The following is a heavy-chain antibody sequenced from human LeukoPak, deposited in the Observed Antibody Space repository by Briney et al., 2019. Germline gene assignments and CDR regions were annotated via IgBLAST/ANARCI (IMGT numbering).Heavy chain of an antibody. D-gene: IGHD4-17*01. J-gene: IGHJ4*02. CDR3: AKTPLGDYAKGYFDY. Sequence: GGSLRLSCAASGFTFSSYWMTWVRQAPGKGLEWVSGIYGSGGASFYADSVKGRFTISRDNSQNTVFLQMDSLRDEDTALYYCAKTPLGDYAKGYFDYWGQGTLVTVSS. V-gene: IGHV3-23*01. CDR1: GFTFSSYW. CDR2: IYGSGGAS.